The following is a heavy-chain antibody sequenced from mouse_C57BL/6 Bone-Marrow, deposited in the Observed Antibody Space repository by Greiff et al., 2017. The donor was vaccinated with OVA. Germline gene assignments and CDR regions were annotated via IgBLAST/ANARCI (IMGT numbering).Heavy chain of an antibody. CDR3: TRRVYDGYSPGFAY. D-gene: IGHD2-3*01. CDR2: IDPETGGT. V-gene: IGHV1-15*01. J-gene: IGHJ3*01. Sequence: QVQLQQSGAELVRPGASVTLSCKASGYTFTDYEMHWVKQTPVHGLEWIGAIDPETGGTAYNQKFKGKAILTAAKSSSTAYMELRSLTSEDSAVYYFTRRVYDGYSPGFAYWGQGTLVTVSA. CDR1: GYTFTDYE.